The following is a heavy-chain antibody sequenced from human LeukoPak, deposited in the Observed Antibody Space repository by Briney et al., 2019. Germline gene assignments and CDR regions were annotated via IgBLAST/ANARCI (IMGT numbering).Heavy chain of an antibody. J-gene: IGHJ4*02. D-gene: IGHD6-13*01. CDR2: ISSSGSTI. V-gene: IGHV3-48*03. CDR1: GFTFSSYE. CDR3: AREPTYTSSWYTSCDY. Sequence: GGSLRLSCAASGFTFSSYEVNWVRQAPGKGREWVSYISSSGSTIYYADSVKGRFTISRDNAKNSLYLQMNSLRAEDTAVYYCAREPTYTSSWYTSCDYWGQGTLVTVSS.